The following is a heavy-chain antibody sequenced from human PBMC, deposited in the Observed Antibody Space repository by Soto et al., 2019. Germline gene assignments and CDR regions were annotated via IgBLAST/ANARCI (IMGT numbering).Heavy chain of an antibody. CDR1: GFSLNTYGMG. Sequence: QITLKESGPTLVKPTQTLTLTCTVSGFSLNTYGMGVGWIRQPPGKALEWLALIYWDDDKRYSPSLKSRLTITKDTPENQVVLTMTNMDPVDTVTYYCARALGSWGAYYVDYWGQGTLVSVSS. J-gene: IGHJ4*02. V-gene: IGHV2-5*02. CDR2: IYWDDDK. D-gene: IGHD3-16*01. CDR3: ARALGSWGAYYVDY.